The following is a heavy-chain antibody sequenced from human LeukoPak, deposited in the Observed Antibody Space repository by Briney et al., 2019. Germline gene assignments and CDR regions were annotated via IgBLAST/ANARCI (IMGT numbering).Heavy chain of an antibody. D-gene: IGHD6-25*01. V-gene: IGHV1-8*03. Sequence: ASVKVSCRASGYTLTTYHINWVRQAAGQGLEWIGWMNPNSGDRGFAQKFQGRVTITTDTSIGTAYMELSSLRSEDTAVYFCARTTSFTASGYDYWGQGTLVTVST. CDR1: GYTLTTYH. CDR2: MNPNSGDR. CDR3: ARTTSFTASGYDY. J-gene: IGHJ4*02.